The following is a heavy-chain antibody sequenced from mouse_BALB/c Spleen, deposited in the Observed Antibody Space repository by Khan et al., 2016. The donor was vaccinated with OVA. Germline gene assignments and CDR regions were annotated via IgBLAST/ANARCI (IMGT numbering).Heavy chain of an antibody. CDR1: RYSFTGYF. CDR3: TRIYRSDFDY. CDR2: INPHIGET. D-gene: IGHD1-1*01. J-gene: IGHJ2*01. Sequence: EVQLKESGPELVRPGASVKISCKASRYSFTGYFMNWVMQSHGKSLEWIGRINPHIGETFYNQRFKDKATLTVDESSSTAHMELRSLASEDSAVYYCTRIYRSDFDYWGQGTTLTVSS. V-gene: IGHV1-20*02.